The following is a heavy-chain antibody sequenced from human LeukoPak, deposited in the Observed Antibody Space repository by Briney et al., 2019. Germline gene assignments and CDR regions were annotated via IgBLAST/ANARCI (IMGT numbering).Heavy chain of an antibody. CDR3: ARAVTASLSNAFDI. Sequence: GGSLRLSCAASGFTFSSYSMNWVRQAPGKGLEWVSSISSSSSYIYYADSVKGRFTISRDNAKNSLYLQMNSLRAEDTAVYYCARAVTASLSNAFDIWGQGTKVTVSS. V-gene: IGHV3-21*01. D-gene: IGHD2-21*02. CDR1: GFTFSSYS. CDR2: ISSSSSYI. J-gene: IGHJ3*02.